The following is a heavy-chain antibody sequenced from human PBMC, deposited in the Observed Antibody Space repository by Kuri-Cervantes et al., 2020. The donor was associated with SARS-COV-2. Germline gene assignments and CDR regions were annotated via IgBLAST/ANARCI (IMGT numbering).Heavy chain of an antibody. J-gene: IGHJ6*03. D-gene: IGHD6-19*01. Sequence: SETLSLTCSVSGGSLTRSSYYWGWIRQPPGKGLEWIGSTYYSGSTHYNPSLKSRVSVSIDTSKNQFSLKVTSVTAGDTAVYYCARLRRHNNGWFATGYYMDVWGKGTTVTVSS. V-gene: IGHV4-39*01. CDR3: ARLRRHNNGWFATGYYMDV. CDR2: TYYSGST. CDR1: GGSLTRSSYY.